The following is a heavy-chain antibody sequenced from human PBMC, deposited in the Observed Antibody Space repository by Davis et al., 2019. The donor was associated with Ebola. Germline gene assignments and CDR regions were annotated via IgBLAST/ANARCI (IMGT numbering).Heavy chain of an antibody. CDR2: IYYSGST. D-gene: IGHD3-22*01. Sequence: PSETLSLTCAVSGGSISSGGYYWSWIRQPPGKGLEWIGYIYYSGSTNYNPSLKSRVTISVDKSKNQFSLKLSSVTAAATAVYYCARDYYDSSGYYYPAGYFDLWGRGTLVTVSS. J-gene: IGHJ2*01. CDR3: ARDYYDSSGYYYPAGYFDL. V-gene: IGHV4-31*11. CDR1: GGSISSGGYY.